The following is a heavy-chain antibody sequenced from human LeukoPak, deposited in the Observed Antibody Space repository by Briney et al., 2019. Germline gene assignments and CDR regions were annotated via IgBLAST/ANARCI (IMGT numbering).Heavy chain of an antibody. J-gene: IGHJ5*02. CDR2: IYYSGST. D-gene: IGHD3-9*01. V-gene: IGHV4-59*01. CDR3: ARRRESYDILTGYYSTRRVWFDP. Sequence: SETLSLTCTVSGGSISSYYWSWIRQPPGKGLEWIGYIYYSGSTNYNPSLKSRVTISVDTSKNQFSLKLSSVTAADTAAYYCARRRESYDILTGYYSTRRVWFDPWGQGTLVTVSS. CDR1: GGSISSYY.